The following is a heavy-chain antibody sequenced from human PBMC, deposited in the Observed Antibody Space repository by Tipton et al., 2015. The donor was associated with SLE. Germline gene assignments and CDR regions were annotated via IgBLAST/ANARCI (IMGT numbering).Heavy chain of an antibody. CDR3: VKPPYGDYLRHFDS. Sequence: SLRLSCSASGFRFNVYSMQWVRQSPGKGPEYVSGISSNGGSTYYADSLEGRFIISRDNSKNTLYLQMTNLRVEDTAVYYCVKPPYGDYLRHFDSWGQGTLVTVSS. CDR2: ISSNGGST. J-gene: IGHJ4*02. V-gene: IGHV3-64D*06. CDR1: GFRFNVYS. D-gene: IGHD4-17*01.